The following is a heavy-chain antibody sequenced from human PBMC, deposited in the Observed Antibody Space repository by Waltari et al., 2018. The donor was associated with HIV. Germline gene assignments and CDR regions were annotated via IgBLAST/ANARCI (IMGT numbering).Heavy chain of an antibody. CDR2: IYHSGKT. CDR3: ASAFIEYFDY. D-gene: IGHD3-16*02. Sequence: QVQLQESGPGLVKPSETLSLTCVVSDYSISSGYYWGWIRQPPGKGLEWIGNIYHSGKTYDNPSLMSRVTISVDTSKNQFSLRLSSVTAADTAVYYCASAFIEYFDYWGQGTLVTVSS. J-gene: IGHJ4*02. CDR1: DYSISSGYY. V-gene: IGHV4-38-2*01.